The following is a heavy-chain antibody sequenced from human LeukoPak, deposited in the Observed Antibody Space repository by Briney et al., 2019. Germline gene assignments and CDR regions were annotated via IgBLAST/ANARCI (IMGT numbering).Heavy chain of an antibody. CDR3: ANPRGADDAFDI. V-gene: IGHV3-23*01. CDR2: ISGSGGST. J-gene: IGHJ3*02. CDR1: GFTFSSYA. Sequence: GGSLRLSCAASGFTFSSYAMSWVRQAPGKGLEWVSAISGSGGSTYYADSVEGRFTISRDNSKNTLYLQMNSLRAEDTAVYYCANPRGADDAFDIWGQGTMVTVSS.